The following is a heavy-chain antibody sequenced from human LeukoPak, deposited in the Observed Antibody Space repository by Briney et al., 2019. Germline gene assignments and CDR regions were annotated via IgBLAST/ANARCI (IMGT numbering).Heavy chain of an antibody. CDR1: GFTFSFSTYG. CDR3: ARVSCTGGSCKPYSYYDMDV. CDR2: IWYDGSDK. V-gene: IGHV3-33*01. D-gene: IGHD2-15*01. J-gene: IGHJ6*02. Sequence: GRSLRLSCAASGFTFSFSTYGMHWVRQAPGKGLEWVAIIWYDGSDKYYADSVKGRFTISRDNSKNTLYLQMNSLRAEDTAVYYCARVSCTGGSCKPYSYYDMDVWGQGTLVTVSS.